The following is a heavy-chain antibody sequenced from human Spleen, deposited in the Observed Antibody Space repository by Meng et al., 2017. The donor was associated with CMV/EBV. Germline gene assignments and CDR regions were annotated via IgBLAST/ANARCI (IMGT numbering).Heavy chain of an antibody. CDR3: ATEGRASWFLDY. V-gene: IGHV3-23*01. Sequence: GGSLRLSCAASGFTFSSYSMNWVRQAPGKGLEWVSGVSDSGGTTYYADSVRGRFTFSRDSSDNTLYLQMNSLTAEDTAVYYCATEGRASWFLDYWGQGTLVTVSS. J-gene: IGHJ4*02. CDR1: GFTFSSYS. CDR2: VSDSGGTT. D-gene: IGHD6-13*01.